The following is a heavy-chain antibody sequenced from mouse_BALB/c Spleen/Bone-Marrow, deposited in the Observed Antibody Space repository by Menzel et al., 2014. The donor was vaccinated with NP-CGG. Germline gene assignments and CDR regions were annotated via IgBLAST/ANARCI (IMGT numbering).Heavy chain of an antibody. CDR2: ISSGSSTI. Sequence: EVKLMESGGGLVQPGGSRKLSCAASGFTFSSFGMHWVRQAPEKGLVWVAYISSGSSTIYYADTVKGRFTISRDNPKNTLFLQMTSLRSEDTAMYYCARRPLRQGYAMDYWGQGTSVTVSS. D-gene: IGHD2-12*01. CDR3: ARRPLRQGYAMDY. CDR1: GFTFSSFG. J-gene: IGHJ4*01. V-gene: IGHV5-17*02.